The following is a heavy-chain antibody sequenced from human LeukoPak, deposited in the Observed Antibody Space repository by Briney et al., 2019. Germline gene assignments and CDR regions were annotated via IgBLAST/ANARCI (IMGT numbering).Heavy chain of an antibody. Sequence: PGGSLRLSCAASGFTFSSYWMSWVRQAPGKGLEWVANIKQDGSEKYYVDSVKGRFTISRDNAKNSLYLQMNSLRAEDTAVYYCARDRFIVRATKYFDYWGQGTLVTVSS. CDR2: IKQDGSEK. D-gene: IGHD1-26*01. V-gene: IGHV3-7*01. J-gene: IGHJ4*02. CDR3: ARDRFIVRATKYFDY. CDR1: GFTFSSYW.